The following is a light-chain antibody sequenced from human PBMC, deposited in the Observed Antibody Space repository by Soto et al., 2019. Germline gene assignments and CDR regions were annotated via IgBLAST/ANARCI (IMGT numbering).Light chain of an antibody. CDR1: SSDIGAYDY. V-gene: IGLV2-14*01. Sequence: QSALTQPASLSGSPGQSITISCTGTSSDIGAYDYVSWFQQHPGKAPKLMISEVNNRPSGVSNRFSGSKSGNTASLTISGLQAEDEADYYCSSYTSSSTHVVFGGGTKLTVL. CDR2: EVN. J-gene: IGLJ2*01. CDR3: SSYTSSSTHVV.